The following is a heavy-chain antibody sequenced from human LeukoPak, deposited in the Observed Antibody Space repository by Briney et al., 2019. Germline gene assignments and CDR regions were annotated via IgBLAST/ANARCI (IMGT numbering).Heavy chain of an antibody. Sequence: SETLSLTCTVSGGSISSYYWSWIRQPPGKGLEWIGYIYYSGSTNCNPSLKSRVTISVDKSKNQFSLKLSSVTAADTAVYYCARALDYGGPDAFDIWGQGTMVTVSS. D-gene: IGHD4-17*01. CDR2: IYYSGST. J-gene: IGHJ3*02. CDR1: GGSISSYY. V-gene: IGHV4-59*01. CDR3: ARALDYGGPDAFDI.